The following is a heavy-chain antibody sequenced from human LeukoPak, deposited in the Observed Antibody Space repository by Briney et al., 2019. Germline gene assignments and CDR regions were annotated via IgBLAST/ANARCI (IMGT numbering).Heavy chain of an antibody. V-gene: IGHV1-24*01. CDR2: FDPEDGET. J-gene: IGHJ3*02. CDR1: GYTLTELS. D-gene: IGHD6-13*01. CDR3: ATASWREGHGGAFDI. Sequence: ASVKVSCTVTGYTLTELSIHWVRQAPGKGLEWMGGFDPEDGETIYAQKFQGRVTMTEDTSTDTDYMELSSLRSEDTAVYYCATASWREGHGGAFDIWGQGTMVTVS.